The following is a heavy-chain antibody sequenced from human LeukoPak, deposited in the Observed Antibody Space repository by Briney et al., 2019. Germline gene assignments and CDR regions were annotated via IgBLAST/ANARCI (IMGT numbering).Heavy chain of an antibody. CDR3: ASSGDCCNWFDP. V-gene: IGHV1-2*02. CDR1: GYTFTGYY. CDR2: INPNSGGT. D-gene: IGHD2-21*02. Sequence: ASVKVSCKASGYTFTGYYMHWVRQTPGQGLEWMGWINPNSGGTNYAQKFQGRVTMTRDTSISTAYMELSRLRSDDTAVYYCASSGDCCNWFDPWGQATLVTVSS. J-gene: IGHJ5*02.